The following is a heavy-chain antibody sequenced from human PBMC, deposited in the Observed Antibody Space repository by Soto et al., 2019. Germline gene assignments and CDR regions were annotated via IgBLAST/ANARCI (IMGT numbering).Heavy chain of an antibody. J-gene: IGHJ4*02. CDR1: GFTFSSYS. D-gene: IGHD2-2*01. V-gene: IGHV3-48*01. Sequence: PGGSLRLSCAASGFTFSSYSMNWVRQAPGKGLEWISYSSASSNTIYYADSVKGRFTISRDNAKSSLYLQMNSLRAEDTAVYYCARKSFYCSSTSCYSLDYWGQGTLVTVSS. CDR3: ARKSFYCSSTSCYSLDY. CDR2: SSASSNTI.